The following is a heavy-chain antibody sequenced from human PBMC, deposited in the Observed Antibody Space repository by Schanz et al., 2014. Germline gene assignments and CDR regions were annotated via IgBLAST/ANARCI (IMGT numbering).Heavy chain of an antibody. D-gene: IGHD6-13*01. J-gene: IGHJ4*02. CDR3: ARARSWPDY. CDR2: IYDGGST. CDR1: GGSISNNY. V-gene: IGHV4-31*11. Sequence: QLQLQESGSGLVKPSQTLSLTCGVSGGSISNNYWGWIRQHPGKGLEWIGYIYDGGSTYYNPSLKSRVTISVDTSKNQFSLRLSSVTAADTAVYYCARARSWPDYWGQGTLVTVSS.